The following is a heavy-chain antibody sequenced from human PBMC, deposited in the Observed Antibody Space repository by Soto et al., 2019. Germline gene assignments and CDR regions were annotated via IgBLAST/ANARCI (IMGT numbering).Heavy chain of an antibody. CDR3: ATQTYSYNWHH. CDR1: SGSISSRNW. CDR2: ISHSGRT. J-gene: IGHJ5*02. V-gene: IGHV4-4*02. D-gene: IGHD1-1*01. Sequence: SETLSLTCGVSSGSISSRNWWSWVRQPPGKGLEWIGEISHSGRTNYNPYLESRVTMSVDKSRNQFYLKLNFVTAADTAVYYCATQTYSYNWHHWGQGTLVTVSS.